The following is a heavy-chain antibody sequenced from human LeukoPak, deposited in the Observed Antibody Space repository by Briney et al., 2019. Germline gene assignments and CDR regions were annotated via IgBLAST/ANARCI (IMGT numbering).Heavy chain of an antibody. CDR2: INISGST. V-gene: IGHV4-61*02. D-gene: IGHD4-11*01. Sequence: SQTLSLTCIVAGGSPSRGTTCWSWTRHPAGSGLEWIARINISGSTNNNPSLKTPVTISLDTSKHQLSLKLSSVTAADTAVYYCASIQSYYFGLDVWGQGTTVTVSS. CDR1: GGSPSRGTTC. CDR3: ASIQSYYFGLDV. J-gene: IGHJ6*02.